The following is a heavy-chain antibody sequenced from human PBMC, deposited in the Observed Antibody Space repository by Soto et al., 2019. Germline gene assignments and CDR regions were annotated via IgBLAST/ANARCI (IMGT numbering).Heavy chain of an antibody. J-gene: IGHJ6*02. Sequence: LRLSCAASGFTFSDYYMSWIRQAPGKGLEWVSYISSSSSYTNYADSVKGRFTSSRDKVKNSLCLQMMSLRAEDTALYYCAKDSRATDDSKHHYYYGMGDWCQGT. CDR1: GFTFSDYY. CDR3: AKDSRATDDSKHHYYYGMGD. D-gene: IGHD4-4*01. V-gene: IGHV3-11*05. CDR2: ISSSSSYT.